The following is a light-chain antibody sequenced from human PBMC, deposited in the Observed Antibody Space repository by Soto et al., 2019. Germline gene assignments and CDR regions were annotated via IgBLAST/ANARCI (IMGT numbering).Light chain of an antibody. CDR2: TAS. J-gene: IGKJ5*01. V-gene: IGKV1-39*01. Sequence: DIQMTQSPSSLSASVGDRVTISCRASPSISIYLNWYQHKAGKAPKLLIYTASRLQSGVPSRFSGSGSGTDCTLTISSLQPEDYASYYCQQSYSTPFTFGQGTRLEIK. CDR1: PSISIY. CDR3: QQSYSTPFT.